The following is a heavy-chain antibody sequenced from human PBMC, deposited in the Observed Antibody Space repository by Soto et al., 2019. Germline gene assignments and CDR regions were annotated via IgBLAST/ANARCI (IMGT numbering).Heavy chain of an antibody. CDR3: ASGVGSAAYDAFDI. D-gene: IGHD2-2*01. Sequence: ASVKVSCKASGYTFTSYDINWVRQATGQGLEWMGWMNPNSGNTGYAQKFQGRVTMTRNTSISTAYMELSSLRSEDTAVYYCASGVGSAAYDAFDIWGQGTMVTVSS. V-gene: IGHV1-8*01. CDR1: GYTFTSYD. CDR2: MNPNSGNT. J-gene: IGHJ3*02.